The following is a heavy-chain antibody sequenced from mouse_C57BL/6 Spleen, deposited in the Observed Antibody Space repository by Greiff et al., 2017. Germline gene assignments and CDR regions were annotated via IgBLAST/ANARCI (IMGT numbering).Heavy chain of an antibody. Sequence: EVQVVESGPSLVRPSQTLSLTCTVTGFSINSDCYWIWIRQFPGNKLEYIGYTFYSGITYYNPSLESRTYITRDTSKNQFSLKLSSVTTEDTATYYCAREGVTGTGYFDVWGTGTTVTVSS. J-gene: IGHJ1*03. CDR1: GFSINSDCY. V-gene: IGHV3-3*01. CDR2: TFYSGIT. D-gene: IGHD4-1*01. CDR3: AREGVTGTGYFDV.